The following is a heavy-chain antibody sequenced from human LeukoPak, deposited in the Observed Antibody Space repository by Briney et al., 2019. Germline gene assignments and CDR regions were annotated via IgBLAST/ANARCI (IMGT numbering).Heavy chain of an antibody. V-gene: IGHV4-39*07. CDR1: GGSISSSSYY. D-gene: IGHD3-10*01. J-gene: IGHJ6*03. CDR2: IYHSGST. Sequence: PSETLSLTCTVSGGSISSSSYYWGWIRQPPGKGLEWIGSIYHSGSTYYNPSLKSRVTIAVETSKNQFSLKLSSVTAADTAVYYCAAQMGGMVRGPYKLFGEINYYYYYMDVWGKGTTVTVSS. CDR3: AAQMGGMVRGPYKLFGEINYYYYYMDV.